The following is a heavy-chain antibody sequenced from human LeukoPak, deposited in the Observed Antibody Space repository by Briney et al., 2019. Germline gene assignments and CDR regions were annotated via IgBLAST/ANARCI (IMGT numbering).Heavy chain of an antibody. CDR1: GFTFSNYA. CDR3: AKDSDYNSGSFDY. V-gene: IGHV3-23*01. D-gene: IGHD3-10*01. CDR2: ISGSGVST. Sequence: GGSLRLSCAASGFTFSNYAVSWVRQAPGKGQEWVSAISGSGVSTFYADSVKGRFTVSRDNSKNTLYLQMNSLRAEDTAVYYCAKDSDYNSGSFDYWGQGTLVTVSS. J-gene: IGHJ4*02.